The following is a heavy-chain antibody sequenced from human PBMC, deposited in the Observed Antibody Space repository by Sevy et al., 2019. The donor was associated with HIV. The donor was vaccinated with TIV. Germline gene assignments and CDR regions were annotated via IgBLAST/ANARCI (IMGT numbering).Heavy chain of an antibody. CDR2: ISPSTSTTTI. J-gene: IGHJ5*02. V-gene: IGHV3-11*01. CDR1: GFTFNDYN. CDR3: ARAAGWFDA. Sequence: GGSLRLSCAASGFTFNDYNLSWIRQAPGKGLEWVSYISPSTSTTTIYDADSVKGRFTIPRDNAKNSIYLQMNSLRVDDTAVYYCARAAGWFDAWGQGTLVTVSS.